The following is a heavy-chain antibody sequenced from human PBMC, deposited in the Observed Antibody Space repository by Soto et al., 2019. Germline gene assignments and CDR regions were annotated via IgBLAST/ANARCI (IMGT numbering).Heavy chain of an antibody. J-gene: IGHJ4*02. D-gene: IGHD1-26*01. CDR1: GGSFSGYY. V-gene: IGHV4-34*01. Sequence: SETLSLTCAVYGGSFSGYYWSWIRQPPGKGLEWIGEINHSGSTNYNPSLKSRVTISVDTSKNQFSLKLSSVTAADTAVYYCARGLVGATTMGYWGQGTLVTVSS. CDR3: ARGLVGATTMGY. CDR2: INHSGST.